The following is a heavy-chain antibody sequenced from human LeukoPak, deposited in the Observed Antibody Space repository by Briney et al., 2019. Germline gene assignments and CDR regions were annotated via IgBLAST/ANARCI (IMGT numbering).Heavy chain of an antibody. D-gene: IGHD6-19*01. CDR1: DDSFSSVTDY. CDR2: GDYSGGT. CDR3: AGERGEEYSSGWYKRNYFDN. J-gene: IGHJ4*02. Sequence: SETLSLTCTVSDDSFSSVTDYWAWIRQPPGKGLEWIASGDYSGGTYYNPSLESRVAISADMSKNQFSLKPTSVTGADTAVYYCAGERGEEYSSGWYKRNYFDNWGQGIRVTVSS. V-gene: IGHV4-39*07.